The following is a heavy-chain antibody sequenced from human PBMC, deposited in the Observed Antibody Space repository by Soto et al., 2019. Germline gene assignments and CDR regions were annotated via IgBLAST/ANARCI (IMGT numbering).Heavy chain of an antibody. Sequence: SGTLSLTCTVSGGSISRGDYYWNWIRQPPGKGLEWIGYIYYSGSTYYNPSLKSRVTISVDTSKNRFSLKLSSVTAADTAVYFCARAGAAYFYYYGVDVWGQGTTVTVSS. CDR2: IYYSGST. D-gene: IGHD6-13*01. V-gene: IGHV4-30-4*01. CDR3: ARAGAAYFYYYGVDV. CDR1: GGSISRGDYY. J-gene: IGHJ6*02.